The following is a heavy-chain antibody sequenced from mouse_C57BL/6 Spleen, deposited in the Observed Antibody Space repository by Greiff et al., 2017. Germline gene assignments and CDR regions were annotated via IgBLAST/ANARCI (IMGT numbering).Heavy chain of an antibody. CDR1: GYTFTSYW. CDR2: INPSNGGT. Sequence: VQLQQPGTELVKPGASVKLSCKASGYTFTSYWMHWVKQRPGQGLEWIGNINPSNGGTNYNEKLKSKATLTVDKSSSTAYMQLSSLTSEDSAVYYDAREGDDGYPYWYFDVWGTGTTVTVSS. V-gene: IGHV1-53*01. D-gene: IGHD2-3*01. CDR3: AREGDDGYPYWYFDV. J-gene: IGHJ1*03.